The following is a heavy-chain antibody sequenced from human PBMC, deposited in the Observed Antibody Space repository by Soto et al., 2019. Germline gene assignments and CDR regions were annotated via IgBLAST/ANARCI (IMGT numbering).Heavy chain of an antibody. V-gene: IGHV1-18*01. CDR1: GYTFTSYG. CDR3: DMTLRRGLYGSGSYYNG. J-gene: IGHJ4*02. CDR2: ISAYNGNT. D-gene: IGHD3-10*01. Sequence: ASVKVSCKASGYTFTSYGISWVRQAPGQGLEWMGWISAYNGNTNYAQKLQGRVTMTTDTSTSTAYMELRSLRSDDTAVYYCDMTLRRGLYGSGSYYNGWGQGTLVTVSS.